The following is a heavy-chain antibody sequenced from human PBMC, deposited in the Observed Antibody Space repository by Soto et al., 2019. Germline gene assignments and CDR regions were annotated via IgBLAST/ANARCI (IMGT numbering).Heavy chain of an antibody. Sequence: ASVKVSCKASGNTVPNYAIHWVRQAPGQRLEWMGWINGGNGNTYYSEHFQGRVTFTRDTSAGTAYMQLSSLRSEDTAVYYCARGGEPIDYWGQGTLVTVSS. D-gene: IGHD2-21*01. CDR1: GNTVPNYA. CDR2: INGGNGNT. J-gene: IGHJ4*02. V-gene: IGHV1-3*01. CDR3: ARGGEPIDY.